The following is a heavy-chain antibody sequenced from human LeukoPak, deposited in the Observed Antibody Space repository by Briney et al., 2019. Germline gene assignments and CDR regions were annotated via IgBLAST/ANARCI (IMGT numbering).Heavy chain of an antibody. CDR3: ARNPYGDFFPNY. V-gene: IGHV1-46*01. CDR1: GYTFTSYY. J-gene: IGHJ4*02. Sequence: ASVKVSCKASGYTFTSYYMHWVRQAPGQGLEWMGIINPSGGSTSYAQKFQGRVTMTRDTSTSTDYMELSSLRSEDTAVYYCARNPYGDFFPNYWGQGTLVTVSS. D-gene: IGHD4-17*01. CDR2: INPSGGST.